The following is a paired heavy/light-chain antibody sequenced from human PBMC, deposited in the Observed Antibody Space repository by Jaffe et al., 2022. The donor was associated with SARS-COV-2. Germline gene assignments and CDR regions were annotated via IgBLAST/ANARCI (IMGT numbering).Light chain of an antibody. CDR1: SPNIGNNY. CDR2: ENN. J-gene: IGLJ1*01. CDR3: GAWDSSLSAYV. Sequence: QSVLTQPPSVSAAPGQKVTISCSGSSPNIGNNYVSWYQQLPGTAPKLLIYENNKRPSGIPDRFSGSKSGTSGTLGITGLQTGDEADYYCGAWDSSLSAYVFGTGTEVTVL. V-gene: IGLV1-51*02.
Heavy chain of an antibody. CDR2: IKQDGGEK. V-gene: IGHV3-7*03. D-gene: IGHD3-9*01. CDR1: ELTFNSNW. Sequence: EVQLVESGGGLVQPGGSLRLSCTASELTFNSNWINWVRQAPGKGLEWVANIKQDGGEKFYVDSVKGRFTISRGNAKNSLFLQMNSLRDEDTAVYYCATDWLWGQGTLVTVSS. J-gene: IGHJ4*02. CDR3: ATDWL.